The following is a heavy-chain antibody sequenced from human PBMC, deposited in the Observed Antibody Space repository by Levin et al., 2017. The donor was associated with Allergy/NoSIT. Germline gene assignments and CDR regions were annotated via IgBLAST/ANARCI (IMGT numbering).Heavy chain of an antibody. V-gene: IGHV3-74*01. Sequence: TGESLKISCAASGFTFSSYRMHWVRQAPGKGLVWVSHVNSDGSNTNYADSVKGRFTISRDNAKNTLYLQMNSLRAEDTAVYYCARDDGWNDVKGFDNWGQGTLVTVSS. CDR1: GFTFSSYR. J-gene: IGHJ4*02. D-gene: IGHD1-1*01. CDR2: VNSDGSNT. CDR3: ARDDGWNDVKGFDN.